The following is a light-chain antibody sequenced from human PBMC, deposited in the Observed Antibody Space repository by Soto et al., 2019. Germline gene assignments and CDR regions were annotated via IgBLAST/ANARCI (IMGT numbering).Light chain of an antibody. CDR1: QSVRTK. J-gene: IGKJ1*01. Sequence: ERVMTRSPATLSVSPGERATLSGIASQSVRTKLAWYQQKPGQDPRLLIYGASSRATGIPDRFSGSGSGTDFTLTISSLQPEDFAAYYCLQSYSSPRKFGQGTKVDIK. CDR2: GAS. CDR3: LQSYSSPRK. V-gene: IGKV3D-15*01.